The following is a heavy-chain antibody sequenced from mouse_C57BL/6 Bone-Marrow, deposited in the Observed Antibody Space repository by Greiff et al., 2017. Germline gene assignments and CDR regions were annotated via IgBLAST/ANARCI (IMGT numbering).Heavy chain of an antibody. V-gene: IGHV1-69*01. CDR3: ARGDYSDY. J-gene: IGHJ2*01. CDR1: GYTFTSYW. Sequence: VQLQQPGAELVMPGASVKLSCKASGYTFTSYWMHWVQQTPGQGLEWIGEIDPSDSYTNYNQKFKGKSTLTVDKSSSTAYMQLSSLTSEDSAVYYGARGDYSDYWGQGTTLTVSS. D-gene: IGHD2-4*01. CDR2: IDPSDSYT.